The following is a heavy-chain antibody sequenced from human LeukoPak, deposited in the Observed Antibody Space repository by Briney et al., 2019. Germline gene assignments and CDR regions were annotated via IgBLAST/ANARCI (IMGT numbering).Heavy chain of an antibody. J-gene: IGHJ4*02. CDR1: GFTFSSNA. Sequence: QPGRSLRLSCAASGFTFSSNAMHWVRQAPGKGLEWVAVKTYDGSNKYYADSVKGRFTISRDNSKNTLYLQMNSLRAEDTAVYYCAKDRSMTTVTPFDNWGQGTLVAVSS. CDR2: KTYDGSNK. CDR3: AKDRSMTTVTPFDN. V-gene: IGHV3-30-3*01. D-gene: IGHD4-17*01.